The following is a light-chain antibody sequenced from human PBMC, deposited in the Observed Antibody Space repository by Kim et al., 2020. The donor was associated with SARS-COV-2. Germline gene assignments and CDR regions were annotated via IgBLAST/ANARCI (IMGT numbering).Light chain of an antibody. Sequence: RVTISCTGSRSNIGAGYDVHWYQQLPGTAPKLLVYGDSIRPSGVPDRFSGSKSDTSASLAITGLQAEDEAEYYCQSYDSSLSGWLFGGGTQLTVL. CDR1: RSNIGAGYD. CDR2: GDS. CDR3: QSYDSSLSGWL. J-gene: IGLJ3*02. V-gene: IGLV1-40*01.